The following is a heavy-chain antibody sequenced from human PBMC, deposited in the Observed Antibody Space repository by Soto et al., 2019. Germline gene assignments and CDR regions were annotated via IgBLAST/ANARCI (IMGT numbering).Heavy chain of an antibody. CDR2: IGGSGGT. D-gene: IGHD2-15*01. J-gene: IGHJ4*02. CDR1: GFTFSSYA. Sequence: EVQLLESGGGLVQPGGSLRLSCAASGFTFSSYAMSWVRLAPGKGLEWFSSIGGSGGTYYADSVKGRFTISRDNSKNMLYLHLNSLRAEDTAMYYCAKGQGWSYYYHSWGQGTLVTVSS. CDR3: AKGQGWSYYYHS. V-gene: IGHV3-23*01.